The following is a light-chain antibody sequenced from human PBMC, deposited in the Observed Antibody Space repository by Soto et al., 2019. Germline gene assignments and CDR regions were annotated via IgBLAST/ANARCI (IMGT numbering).Light chain of an antibody. CDR2: AVN. CDR1: SSDVVGYNY. J-gene: IGLJ3*02. Sequence: QSALTQPASVSGSPGQSITISCTGTSSDVVGYNYVSWYQQRPGKAPKLMIYAVNNRPSGVSNRFSASKSGNTASLTISGLQAEDEADYYCSSYSSRTTLVFGGGTKLTVL. CDR3: SSYSSRTTLV. V-gene: IGLV2-14*01.